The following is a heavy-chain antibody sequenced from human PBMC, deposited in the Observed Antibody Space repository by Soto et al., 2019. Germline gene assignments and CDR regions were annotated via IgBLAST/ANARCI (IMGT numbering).Heavy chain of an antibody. CDR2: IWYDGSNK. J-gene: IGHJ6*03. CDR3: ASNALGVAFYYYYYMDV. CDR1: GFTISSYG. V-gene: IGHV3-33*01. D-gene: IGHD3-3*01. Sequence: GGSLRLSCAASGFTISSYGMHWVRQAPGKGLEWVAVIWYDGSNKYYADSVKGGFTISRDNSKNTLYLQMNSLRAEDTAVYYCASNALGVAFYYYYYMDVWGKGTSVTVSS.